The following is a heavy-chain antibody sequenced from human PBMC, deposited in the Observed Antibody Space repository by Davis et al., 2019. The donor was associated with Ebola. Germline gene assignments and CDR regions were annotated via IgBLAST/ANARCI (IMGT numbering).Heavy chain of an antibody. V-gene: IGHV3-30-3*01. D-gene: IGHD3-10*01. J-gene: IGHJ4*02. CDR3: ARAEGGFGELHYFDY. Sequence: GGSLRLSCVASGFTFSSYAMHWVRQAPGKGLEWVAVISYDGSNKYYADSVKGRFTISRDNSKNTLYLQMNSLRAEDTAVYYCARAEGGFGELHYFDYWGQGTLVTVSS. CDR1: GFTFSSYA. CDR2: ISYDGSNK.